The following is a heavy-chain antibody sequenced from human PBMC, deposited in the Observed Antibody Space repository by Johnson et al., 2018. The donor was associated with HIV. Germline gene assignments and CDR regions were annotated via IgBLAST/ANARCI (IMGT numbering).Heavy chain of an antibody. V-gene: IGHV3-9*01. CDR3: TAHYRNAFDI. CDR1: GFTFDDYF. D-gene: IGHD1-26*01. J-gene: IGHJ3*02. CDR2: ISWNSGSI. Sequence: VQLVESGGGLVQPGRSLRLSCAASGFTFDDYFMHWVRQAPGKGLEWVSGISWNSGSIGYADSVKGRFTLSRDDSKNTLFLQMNSLKTEDTALYYCTAHYRNAFDIWGQGAMVTVSS.